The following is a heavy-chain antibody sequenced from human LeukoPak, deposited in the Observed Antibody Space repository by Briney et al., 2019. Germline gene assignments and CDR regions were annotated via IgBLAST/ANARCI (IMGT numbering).Heavy chain of an antibody. J-gene: IGHJ3*01. CDR1: GFTFSDYW. CDR3: ARVKEASAFDV. Sequence: GGSLRLSCAASGFTFSDYWMHWVRQAPGKGLEWVSSISRTGSYIYYADLVKGRFTISRDNAKNSLYLQMNSLRAEDTAVYYCARVKEASAFDVWGQGTMVTVSS. V-gene: IGHV3-21*01. D-gene: IGHD5-12*01. CDR2: ISRTGSYI.